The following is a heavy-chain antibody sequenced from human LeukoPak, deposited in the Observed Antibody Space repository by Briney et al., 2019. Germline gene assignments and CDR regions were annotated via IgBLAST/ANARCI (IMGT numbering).Heavy chain of an antibody. CDR3: ARQKSGGSCYSDY. D-gene: IGHD2-15*01. CDR2: IYYSGGT. J-gene: IGHJ4*02. V-gene: IGHV4-39*01. Sequence: SETLSLTCTVSGGSISSSSYYWGWVRQPPGKGLEWIGSIYYSGGTYYNPSLKSRVTISVDTSKNQFSLKLSSVTAADTAVYYCARQKSGGSCYSDYWGQGTLVTVSS. CDR1: GGSISSSSYY.